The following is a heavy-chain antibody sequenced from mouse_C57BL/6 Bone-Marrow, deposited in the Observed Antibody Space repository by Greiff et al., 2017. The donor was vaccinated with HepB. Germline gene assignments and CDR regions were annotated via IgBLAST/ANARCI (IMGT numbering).Heavy chain of an antibody. J-gene: IGHJ4*01. D-gene: IGHD2-4*01. CDR2: ISNGGGST. CDR3: ARQKIYYDYDYAMDY. V-gene: IGHV5-12*01. Sequence: EVKVVESGGGLVQPGGSLKLSCAASGFTFSDYYMYWVRQTPEKRLEWVAYISNGGGSTYYPDTVKGRFTISRDNAKNTLYLQMSRLKSEDTAMYYCARQKIYYDYDYAMDYWGQGTSVTVSS. CDR1: GFTFSDYY.